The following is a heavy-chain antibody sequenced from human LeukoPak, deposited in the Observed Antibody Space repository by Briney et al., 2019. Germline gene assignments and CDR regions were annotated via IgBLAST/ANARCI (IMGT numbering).Heavy chain of an antibody. CDR3: ARDIDYDFGTWFDP. CDR2: IYYNRGT. D-gene: IGHD3-3*01. Sequence: TSETLSLTCTVSSDSISNSAYHWGWIRQPPGRGLEWIGTIYYNRGTYYNPSLKSRVTISVDTSKNQFSLKLSSVTAADTAVYNCARDIDYDFGTWFDPWGQGTLVTVSS. J-gene: IGHJ5*02. V-gene: IGHV4-39*07. CDR1: SDSISNSAYH.